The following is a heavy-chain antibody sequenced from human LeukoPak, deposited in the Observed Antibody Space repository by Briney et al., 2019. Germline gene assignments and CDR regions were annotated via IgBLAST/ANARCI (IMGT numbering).Heavy chain of an antibody. D-gene: IGHD5-24*01. Sequence: GGSLRLSCAASGFTFSGYGMSWVRQAPGKGLEWVSAISGSGGSTYYADSVKGRFTISRDNSKNTLYLQMNSLRAEDTAVYYCAKDYWGGDGYNYFGYWGQGTLVTVSS. V-gene: IGHV3-23*01. CDR3: AKDYWGGDGYNYFGY. J-gene: IGHJ4*02. CDR2: ISGSGGST. CDR1: GFTFSGYG.